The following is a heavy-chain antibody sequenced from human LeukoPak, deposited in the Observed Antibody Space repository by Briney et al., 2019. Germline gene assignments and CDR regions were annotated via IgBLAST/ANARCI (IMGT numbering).Heavy chain of an antibody. D-gene: IGHD3-10*01. CDR2: IYHSGST. CDR1: GGSISSGGYS. V-gene: IGHV4-30-2*01. Sequence: SQTLSLTCAVSGGSISSGGYSWSWIRQPPGKGLEWIGYIYHSGSTYYNPSLKSRVTISVDRSKNQFSLKLSSVTPAPTPPYYCARAMRHYYGSGSYDVWGQGTLVTVSS. CDR3: ARAMRHYYGSGSYDV. J-gene: IGHJ4*02.